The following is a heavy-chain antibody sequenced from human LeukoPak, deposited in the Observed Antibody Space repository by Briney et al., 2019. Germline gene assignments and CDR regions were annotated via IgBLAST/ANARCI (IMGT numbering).Heavy chain of an antibody. D-gene: IGHD5-18*01. Sequence: GGSLRLSCAASGFTFSTYAMNWVRQAPGKGLEWVSAISGGTYSADSVKGRFTISRDNSKNTLYLQMNSLRAEDTAVYYCAKRNTAMVEDIWGQGTMVTVSS. CDR3: AKRNTAMVEDI. CDR2: ISGGT. V-gene: IGHV3-23*01. J-gene: IGHJ3*02. CDR1: GFTFSTYA.